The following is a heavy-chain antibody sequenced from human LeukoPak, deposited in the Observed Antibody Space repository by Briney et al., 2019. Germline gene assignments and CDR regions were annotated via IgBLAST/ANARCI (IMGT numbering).Heavy chain of an antibody. J-gene: IGHJ6*02. Sequence: GGSLRLSCAASGFTFSSYSMNWVRQAPGKGLEWVSSISSSSYIYYADSVKGRFTISRDNAKNSLYLQMNSLRAEDTAVYYCARGSNWNYRGYYYYGMDVWGQGTTVTVSS. V-gene: IGHV3-21*01. CDR3: ARGSNWNYRGYYYYGMDV. D-gene: IGHD1-7*01. CDR1: GFTFSSYS. CDR2: ISSSSYI.